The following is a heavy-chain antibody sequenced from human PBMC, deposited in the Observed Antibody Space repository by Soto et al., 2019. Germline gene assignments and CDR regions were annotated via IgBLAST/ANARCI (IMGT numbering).Heavy chain of an antibody. V-gene: IGHV3-48*02. CDR2: ISSSSSTI. CDR3: ARGADYDSSGIRLNWFDP. CDR1: GFTFSSYS. Sequence: EVQLVESGGGLVQPGGSLRLSCAASGFTFSSYSMNWVRQAPGKGLEWVSYISSSSSTIYYADSVKGRFTISRDNAKNSLYLQMSSLRDEATAVYYCARGADYDSSGIRLNWFDPWGQGTLVTVSS. J-gene: IGHJ5*02. D-gene: IGHD3-22*01.